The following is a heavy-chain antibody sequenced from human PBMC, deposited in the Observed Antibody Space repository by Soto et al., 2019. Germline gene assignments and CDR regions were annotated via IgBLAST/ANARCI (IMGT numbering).Heavy chain of an antibody. CDR1: GYTFTSYY. D-gene: IGHD6-13*01. CDR3: ARNVLFESSWYPTYYYYYGMDV. J-gene: IGHJ6*02. Sequence: GASVKVSCKASGYTFTSYYMHWVRQAPGQGLEWMGIINPSGGSTSYAQKFQGRVTMTRDTSTSTVYMELSSLRSEDTAVYYCARNVLFESSWYPTYYYYYGMDVWGQGTTVTVSS. V-gene: IGHV1-46*01. CDR2: INPSGGST.